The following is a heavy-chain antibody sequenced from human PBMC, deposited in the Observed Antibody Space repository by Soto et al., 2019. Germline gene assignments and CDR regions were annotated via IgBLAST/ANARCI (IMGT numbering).Heavy chain of an antibody. CDR2: INAGNGNT. V-gene: IGHV1-3*01. D-gene: IGHD3-22*01. Sequence: GASVKVSCKASGYTFTSYAMHWVRQAPGQRLEWMGWINAGNGNTKYSQKFQGRVTITRDTSASTAYMELSSLRSEDTAVYYCARSYYDRSGYYEIDYWGQGTLVTVSS. J-gene: IGHJ4*02. CDR1: GYTFTSYA. CDR3: ARSYYDRSGYYEIDY.